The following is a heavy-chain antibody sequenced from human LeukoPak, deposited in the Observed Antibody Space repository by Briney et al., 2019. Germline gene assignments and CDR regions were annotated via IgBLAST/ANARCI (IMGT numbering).Heavy chain of an antibody. V-gene: IGHV3-30*02. Sequence: GGSLRLSCAASGFTFSSYGMHWVRQAPGKGLEWVAFIRYDGSNKYYADSVKGRFTISRDNSKNTLYLQMNSLRAEDTAVYYCAKDSKAVAGTRYFQHWGQGTLVTVSS. CDR1: GFTFSSYG. CDR2: IRYDGSNK. D-gene: IGHD6-19*01. J-gene: IGHJ1*01. CDR3: AKDSKAVAGTRYFQH.